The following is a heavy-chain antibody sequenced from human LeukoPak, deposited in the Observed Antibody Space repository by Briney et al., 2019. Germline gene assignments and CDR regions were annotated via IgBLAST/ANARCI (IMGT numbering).Heavy chain of an antibody. D-gene: IGHD6-19*01. CDR2: ISWDGGST. CDR1: GFTFDEYS. CDR3: AKVRRSGWYTDGFDI. V-gene: IGHV3-43*01. J-gene: IGHJ3*02. Sequence: GGSLRLSCAASGFTFDEYSMHWVRQAPGKGLEWVSLISWDGGSTYYADSVKGRFTIFRDNSKNSLYLHMNSLRTEDTALYYCAKVRRSGWYTDGFDIWGQGTTVTVSS.